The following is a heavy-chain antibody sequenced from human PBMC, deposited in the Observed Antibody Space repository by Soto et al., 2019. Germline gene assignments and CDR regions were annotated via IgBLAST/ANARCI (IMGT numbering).Heavy chain of an antibody. Sequence: GASVKVSCKASGYTFTSYGISWVRQAPGQGLEWMGWISAYNGNTNYAQKLQGRVTMTTDTSTSTAYMELRSLRSDDTAVYYCARDPRSPYYYDSSGYYYGFDYWGQGTLVTVS. D-gene: IGHD3-22*01. V-gene: IGHV1-18*04. J-gene: IGHJ4*02. CDR2: ISAYNGNT. CDR3: ARDPRSPYYYDSSGYYYGFDY. CDR1: GYTFTSYG.